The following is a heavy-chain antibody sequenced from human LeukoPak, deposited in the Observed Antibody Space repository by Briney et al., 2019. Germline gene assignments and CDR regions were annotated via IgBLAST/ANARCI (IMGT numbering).Heavy chain of an antibody. CDR2: IYYSGST. D-gene: IGHD4-23*01. V-gene: IGHV4-59*08. Sequence: PSETLSLTCTVSGGSISSYYWSWIRQPPGKGLEWIGYIYYSGSTNYNPSLKSRVTISVDTSKNQFSLKLSSVTAADTAVYYCARLVYGGNSDWYFDLWGRGTLVTVSS. CDR3: ARLVYGGNSDWYFDL. CDR1: GGSISSYY. J-gene: IGHJ2*01.